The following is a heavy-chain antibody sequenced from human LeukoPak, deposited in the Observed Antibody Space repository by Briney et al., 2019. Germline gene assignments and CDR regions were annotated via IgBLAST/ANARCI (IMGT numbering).Heavy chain of an antibody. CDR1: GFTFSSYG. CDR2: IYSGDNT. CDR3: AREDPYCSSTSCPFDY. J-gene: IGHJ4*02. D-gene: IGHD2-2*01. V-gene: IGHV3-53*01. Sequence: GRSLRLSCAASGFTFSSYGMHWVRQAPGKGLEWVSIIYSGDNTYYADSVKGRFTISRDNSKNTLYLQMNSLRAEDTAVYYCAREDPYCSSTSCPFDYWGQGTLVTVSS.